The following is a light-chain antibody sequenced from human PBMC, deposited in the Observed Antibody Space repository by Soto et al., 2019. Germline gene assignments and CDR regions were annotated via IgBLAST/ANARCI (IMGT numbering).Light chain of an antibody. CDR1: EDISNY. CDR3: QQYDHPPYT. Sequence: DIQMTQSPSSLSASVGERVTITCRANEDISNYLNWYQQKPGRAPKLLIYDASTLETGVPSRFSGSGSGTHFTFTISSLQPEDVGTYYCQQYDHPPYTFGQGTKLEIK. V-gene: IGKV1-33*01. CDR2: DAS. J-gene: IGKJ2*01.